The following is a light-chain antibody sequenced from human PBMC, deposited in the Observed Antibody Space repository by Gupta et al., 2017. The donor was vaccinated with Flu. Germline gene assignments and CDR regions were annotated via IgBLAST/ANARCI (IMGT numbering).Light chain of an antibody. J-gene: IGLJ3*02. CDR2: DVT. CDR1: GSGVGVYNY. CDR3: SSYTSSSVWV. Sequence: SSTISCTGFGSGVGVYNYVSWYQHPPGKPPKLMIYDVTHRPAGVSDRFSGSKSGNTASLTISGRQAEDEAGYYCSSYTSSSVWVFGGGTKLTVL. V-gene: IGLV2-14*03.